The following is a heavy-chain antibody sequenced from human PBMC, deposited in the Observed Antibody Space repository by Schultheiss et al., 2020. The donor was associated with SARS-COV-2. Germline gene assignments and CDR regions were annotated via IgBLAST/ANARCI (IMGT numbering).Heavy chain of an antibody. CDR2: INHSGST. CDR1: GGSFSGYY. J-gene: IGHJ5*02. V-gene: IGHV4-34*01. Sequence: SQTLSLTCAVYGGSFSGYYWSWIRQPPGKGLEWIGEINHSGSTNYNPSLKSRVTISVDTSKNQFSLKLSSVTAADTAVYYCARGREFDPWGQGTLVTVSS. CDR3: ARGREFDP.